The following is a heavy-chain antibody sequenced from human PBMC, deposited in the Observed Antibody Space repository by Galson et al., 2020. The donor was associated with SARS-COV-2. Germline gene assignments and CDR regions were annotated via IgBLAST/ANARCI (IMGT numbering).Heavy chain of an antibody. CDR3: ARDLHYYDSSGYYYTPLRYYGMDV. J-gene: IGHJ6*02. D-gene: IGHD3-22*01. V-gene: IGHV2-70*04. CDR1: GFSLRTNGMR. CDR2: IDWDDDK. Sequence: SGPTLVKPTQTLTLTCTFSGFSLRTNGMRVSWIRQPPGKALEWLARIDWDDDKFYSTSLRTRLTISKDNSKNQVVLTMTNMDPVDTATYYCARDLHYYDSSGYYYTPLRYYGMDVWGQGSTVTVSS.